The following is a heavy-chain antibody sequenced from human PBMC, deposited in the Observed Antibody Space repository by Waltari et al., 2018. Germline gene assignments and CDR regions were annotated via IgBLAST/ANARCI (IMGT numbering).Heavy chain of an antibody. CDR2: INRDGSTT. CDR3: AREIAVTGQYYFDY. J-gene: IGHJ4*02. Sequence: EVQLVESGGDSVQPGGSLRLSCAVPGFPFISYCMHWVRQDPGKGLVGVSRINRDGSTTTYADSVKGRFTISRDNAKNTLYLQMNSLRAEDTAVYYCAREIAVTGQYYFDYWGQGTLVTVSS. V-gene: IGHV3-74*01. CDR1: GFPFISYC. D-gene: IGHD6-13*01.